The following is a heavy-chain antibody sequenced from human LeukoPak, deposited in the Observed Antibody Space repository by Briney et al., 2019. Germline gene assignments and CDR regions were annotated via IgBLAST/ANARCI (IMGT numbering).Heavy chain of an antibody. J-gene: IGHJ4*02. CDR2: ISGSGGST. Sequence: GGSLRLSCAASGFTFSSYDMSWVRQAPGKGLEWVSAISGSGGSTYYADSMKGRFTISRDNSKNTLYLQMNSLRAEDTAVYYCAKVPRYDFWSGLPFDYWGQGTLVTVSS. CDR3: AKVPRYDFWSGLPFDY. V-gene: IGHV3-23*01. D-gene: IGHD3-3*01. CDR1: GFTFSSYD.